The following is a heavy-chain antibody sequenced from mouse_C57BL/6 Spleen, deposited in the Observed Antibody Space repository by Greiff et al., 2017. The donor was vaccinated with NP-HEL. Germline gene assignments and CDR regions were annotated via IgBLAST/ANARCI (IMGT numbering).Heavy chain of an antibody. CDR2: IYPGDGDT. J-gene: IGHJ4*01. CDR3: AILETPTVVAEESMDY. CDR1: GYAFSSSW. D-gene: IGHD1-1*01. Sequence: QVQLQQSGPELVKPGASVKISCTASGYAFSSSWMNWVKQRPGKGLEWIGRIYPGDGDTNYIGKFKGKATLTADKSSSPAYIQLRSMTSEDHAVYFCAILETPTVVAEESMDYWGQGTSVTVSS. V-gene: IGHV1-82*01.